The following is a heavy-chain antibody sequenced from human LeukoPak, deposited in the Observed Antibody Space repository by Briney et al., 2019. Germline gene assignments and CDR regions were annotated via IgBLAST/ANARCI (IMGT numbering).Heavy chain of an antibody. D-gene: IGHD6-19*01. V-gene: IGHV4-34*01. CDR1: GGSFSAYY. CDR3: ATKYSLAVAANPPYFDY. Sequence: SETLSLTCGVYGGSFSAYYWIWIRQPPGTGLEWIGEINQSGSTNYNPSLKSRVTISVDTSKNQFSLRLSSVTAADTGVYYCATKYSLAVAANPPYFDYWGQGALVTVSS. J-gene: IGHJ4*02. CDR2: INQSGST.